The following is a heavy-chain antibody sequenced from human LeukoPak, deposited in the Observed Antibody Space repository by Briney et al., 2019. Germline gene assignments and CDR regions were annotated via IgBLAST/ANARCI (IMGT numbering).Heavy chain of an antibody. V-gene: IGHV1-46*01. CDR3: ARVSRNWNYFGSFDP. CDR1: GYTFTSYY. J-gene: IGHJ5*02. Sequence: GASVKVSCKASGYTFTSYYMHWVRQAPGQGLEWMGIINPSGGSTSYAQKFQGRVTMTRDTSTSTVYMELSSLRSEDTAVYYCARVSRNWNYFGSFDPWGQGTLVTVSS. D-gene: IGHD1-7*01. CDR2: INPSGGST.